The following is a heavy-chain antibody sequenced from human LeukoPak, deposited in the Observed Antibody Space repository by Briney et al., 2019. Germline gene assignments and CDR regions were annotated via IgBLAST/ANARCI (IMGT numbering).Heavy chain of an antibody. J-gene: IGHJ6*03. V-gene: IGHV3-11*06. CDR1: GFTLSDHY. Sequence: SGGSLRLSCAASGFTLSDHYMDWVRQAPGKGLEWVSSISTSSSYIHYADSVKGRLTISRDNAKNSLYLQMNSLRVEDTAVYYCARRRSSWENYYYMDDWGKGTPVTVSS. CDR3: ARRRSSWENYYYMDD. CDR2: ISTSSSYI. D-gene: IGHD6-13*01.